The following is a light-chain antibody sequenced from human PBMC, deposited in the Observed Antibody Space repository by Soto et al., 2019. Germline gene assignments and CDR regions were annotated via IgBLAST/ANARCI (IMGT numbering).Light chain of an antibody. CDR2: GAS. J-gene: IGKJ1*01. CDR3: QQRSNWPT. CDR1: QSVSSRY. Sequence: EIVLTQSPGTLSLSPGERATLSCRASQSVSSRYLVWHQQKPGQAPRLLIDGASNRATGIPARFSGSGSGTDFTLTISSLEPEDFAVYYCQQRSNWPTFGQGTKVDI. V-gene: IGKV3D-20*02.